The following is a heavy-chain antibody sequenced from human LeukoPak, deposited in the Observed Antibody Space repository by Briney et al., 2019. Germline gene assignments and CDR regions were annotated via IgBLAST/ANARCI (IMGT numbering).Heavy chain of an antibody. V-gene: IGHV4-39*01. CDR3: DDSSGYVFDY. J-gene: IGHJ4*02. CDR1: GGSISSSSHY. Sequence: SETLSLTCTVSGGSISSSSHYWGWIRQPPGKGLEWIGSIYYSGSTYYNPSLKSRVAISVDTSKNQFSLKLSSVTAADMAVYYCDDSSGYVFDYWGQGTLVTVSS. D-gene: IGHD3-22*01. CDR2: IYYSGST.